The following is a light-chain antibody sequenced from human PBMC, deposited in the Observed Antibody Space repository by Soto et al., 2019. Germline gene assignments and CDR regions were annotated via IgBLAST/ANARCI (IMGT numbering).Light chain of an antibody. CDR3: CSYASSSTYV. J-gene: IGLJ1*01. CDR2: EGS. Sequence: QSALTQPASVSGSPGQSITISCTGTSSDVGNYNLVSWYQHDPGKAPKLLIYEGSKRPSGVSDRFSGSKSGNTASLTISGLQADDEADYYCCSYASSSTYVFGTGTKVTVL. V-gene: IGLV2-23*01. CDR1: SSDVGNYNL.